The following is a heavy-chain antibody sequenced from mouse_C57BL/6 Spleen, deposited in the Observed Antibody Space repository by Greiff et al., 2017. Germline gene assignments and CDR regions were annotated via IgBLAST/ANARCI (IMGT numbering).Heavy chain of an antibody. CDR3: TRRGSITTVVAKFDY. J-gene: IGHJ2*01. CDR1: GYTFTDYE. CDR2: IDPETGGT. Sequence: VQLQQSGAELVRPGASVTLSCKASGYTFTDYEMHWVKQTPVHGLEWIGAIDPETGGTAYNQKFKGKAILTADKSSSTAYMELRSLTSEDSAVYYCTRRGSITTVVAKFDYWGQGTTLTVSS. V-gene: IGHV1-15*01. D-gene: IGHD1-1*01.